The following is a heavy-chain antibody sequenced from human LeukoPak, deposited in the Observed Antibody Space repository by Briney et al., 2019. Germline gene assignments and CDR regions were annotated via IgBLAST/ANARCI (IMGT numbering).Heavy chain of an antibody. J-gene: IGHJ5*01. CDR3: ARRITMTNWFDP. D-gene: IGHD3-22*01. Sequence: GGSLQISCKGAGSRFISYWIGGARQLPGKGLEWMGIIYPGDSDTRFSPSFQGQVTISADKSISTAYLQWSSLKASDTAMYYCARRITMTNWFDPWGQGTLVTVSS. V-gene: IGHV5-51*01. CDR2: IYPGDSDT. CDR1: GSRFISYW.